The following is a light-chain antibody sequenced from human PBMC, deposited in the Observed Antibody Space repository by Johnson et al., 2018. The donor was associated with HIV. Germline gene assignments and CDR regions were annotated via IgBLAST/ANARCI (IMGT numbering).Light chain of an antibody. Sequence: QSVLTQPPSVSAAPGQTVTISCSGSSSNIGNNYVSWYQQLPGTVPKLLIYDNNKRPSGIPDRFSGSKSGTSATLGISGLQTGDEADYYCGTWGSGLSAGHVFGTGTKVTVL. J-gene: IGLJ1*01. CDR1: SSNIGNNY. CDR3: GTWGSGLSAGHV. V-gene: IGLV1-51*01. CDR2: DNN.